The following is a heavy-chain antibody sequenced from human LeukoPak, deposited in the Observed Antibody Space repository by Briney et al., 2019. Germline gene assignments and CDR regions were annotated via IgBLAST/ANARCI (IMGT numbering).Heavy chain of an antibody. CDR1: VGAFSIYA. Sequence: SVKASCKSSVGAFSIYAISWVRQAPGQGLEWIGGIIPIFGTANYAQKFQGRVTITTDESTSTAYMELSSLRSEDTAVYYCATATIFGVYYYMDVWGKGTTVTVSS. V-gene: IGHV1-69*05. J-gene: IGHJ6*03. D-gene: IGHD3-3*01. CDR3: ATATIFGVYYYMDV. CDR2: IIPIFGTA.